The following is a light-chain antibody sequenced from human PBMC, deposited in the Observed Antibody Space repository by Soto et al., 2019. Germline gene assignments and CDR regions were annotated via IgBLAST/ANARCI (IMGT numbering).Light chain of an antibody. J-gene: IGKJ5*01. CDR3: QQRGNWIT. Sequence: EIVLTQSPATLSLSPGERATLSCRASQSVSSYLAWYQQKPGQAPRLLIYDASNRATGIPARFSASGSGTDFTRAISSLEPEDSAVYYCQQRGNWITFGPGTRLEIK. CDR1: QSVSSY. V-gene: IGKV3-11*01. CDR2: DAS.